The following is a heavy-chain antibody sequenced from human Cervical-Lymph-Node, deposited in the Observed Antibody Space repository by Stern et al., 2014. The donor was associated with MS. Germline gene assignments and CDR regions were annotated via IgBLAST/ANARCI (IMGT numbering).Heavy chain of an antibody. V-gene: IGHV1-8*01. CDR2: MNPNSGNT. CDR3: ARRWGYYASGSYLDY. J-gene: IGHJ4*02. CDR1: GYTFTNYD. Sequence: QMQLVQSGAEVKKPGASVKVSCKASGYTFTNYDINWVRQATGQGLEWMGRMNPNSGNTAYAQRFQGRVTMTRDTSISTAYMELNSLRSEDTAVYYCARRWGYYASGSYLDYWGQGTLVTVSS. D-gene: IGHD3-10*01.